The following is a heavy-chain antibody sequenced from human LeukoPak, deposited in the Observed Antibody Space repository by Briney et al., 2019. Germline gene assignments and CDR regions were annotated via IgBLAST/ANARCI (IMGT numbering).Heavy chain of an antibody. V-gene: IGHV1-46*01. Sequence: ASVKVSCKASGYTFTGYYMHWVRQAPGQGLKWMGIINPSGGSTSYAQKFQGRVTMTRDTSPSTVYMELSSLRSEDTAVYYCVYSGIAVAGPPVLEGFDYWGQGTLVTVSS. CDR1: GYTFTGYY. CDR2: INPSGGST. CDR3: VYSGIAVAGPPVLEGFDY. J-gene: IGHJ4*02. D-gene: IGHD6-19*01.